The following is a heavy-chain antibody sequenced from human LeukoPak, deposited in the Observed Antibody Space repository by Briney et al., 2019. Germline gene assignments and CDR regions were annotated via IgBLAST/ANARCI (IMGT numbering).Heavy chain of an antibody. D-gene: IGHD6-19*01. CDR1: GYSFTSYG. J-gene: IGHJ4*02. CDR3: ARDHSSGWYGVDY. CDR2: ISAYNGNT. V-gene: IGHV1-18*01. Sequence: ASAKVSCKASGYSFTSYGISWVRQAPGQGLEWMGWISAYNGNTKYAQKFQGRVTMTTDTSTSTAYMELRSLRSDDTAVYYCARDHSSGWYGVDYWGQGTLVTVSS.